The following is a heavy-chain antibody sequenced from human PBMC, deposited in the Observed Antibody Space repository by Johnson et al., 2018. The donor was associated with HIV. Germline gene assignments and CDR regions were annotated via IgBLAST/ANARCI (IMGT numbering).Heavy chain of an antibody. V-gene: IGHV3-66*01. Sequence: VQLVESGGGLVQPGGSLRLSCAASRFTFFSYAMSWVRQAPVKGLEWVSVLSSGGDTYYTDSVNGRFTISRDNSKNTLYRQSNSLRAEDTAVYYCAREGPYWAFDIWGQGTMVTVSS. CDR1: RFTFFSYA. CDR3: AREGPYWAFDI. D-gene: IGHD2-15*01. J-gene: IGHJ3*02. CDR2: LSSGGDT.